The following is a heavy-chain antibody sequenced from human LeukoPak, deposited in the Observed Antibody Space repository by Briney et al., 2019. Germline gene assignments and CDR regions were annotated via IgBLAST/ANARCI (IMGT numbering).Heavy chain of an antibody. CDR2: ILYDGRIK. J-gene: IGHJ4*02. V-gene: IGHV3-30*03. CDR3: ARDYNWYFDC. D-gene: IGHD1-20*01. CDR1: GFTFSSFA. Sequence: GGSLRLSCAASGFTFSSFAMHWVRQAPGKGLEWVAVILYDGRIKYYGDSVNGRFTISRDNSKNTLYLQMNSLRAEDTAVYYCARDYNWYFDCWGQGTLVTVSS.